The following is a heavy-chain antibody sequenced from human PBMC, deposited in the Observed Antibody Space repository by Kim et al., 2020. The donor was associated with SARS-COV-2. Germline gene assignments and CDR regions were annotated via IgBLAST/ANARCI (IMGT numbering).Heavy chain of an antibody. V-gene: IGHV3-74*01. CDR3: ARGLRYLDWDYSGMDV. Sequence: ESVQGRFPIPRDNAKNTLYLQMNSLRVEDTAVYFCARGLRYLDWDYSGMDVWGQGTTVTVSS. J-gene: IGHJ6*02. D-gene: IGHD3-9*01.